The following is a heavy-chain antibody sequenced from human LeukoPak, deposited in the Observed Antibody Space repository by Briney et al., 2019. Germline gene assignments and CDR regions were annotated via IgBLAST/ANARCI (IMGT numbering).Heavy chain of an antibody. CDR3: AKARYETRIWPKSRYDYYHYMDV. CDR1: GYTFTSYT. V-gene: IGHV1-3*03. D-gene: IGHD3-3*01. Sequence: GASVKVSCKASGYTFTSYTIHWVRQAPGQRLERMGWINAGYGNTKYSQEFQDRVTITRDTSASTAYMELSSLRSEDMAVYYCAKARYETRIWPKSRYDYYHYMDVWGKGTTVTVSS. CDR2: INAGYGNT. J-gene: IGHJ6*03.